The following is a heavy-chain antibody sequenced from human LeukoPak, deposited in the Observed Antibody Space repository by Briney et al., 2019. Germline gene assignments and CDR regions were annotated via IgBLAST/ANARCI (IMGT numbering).Heavy chain of an antibody. D-gene: IGHD3-22*01. V-gene: IGHV3-23*01. CDR2: ISGSGGST. CDR3: AKDRVTMRVVVTNFDY. J-gene: IGHJ4*02. CDR1: GFTFSSYA. Sequence: PAGSLRLSCAASGFTFSSYAMSWVRQAPGKGLEWVSAISGSGGSTYYADSVKGRFTISRDNSKNTLYLQMNSLRAEDTAVYYCAKDRVTMRVVVTNFDYWGQGTLVTVSS.